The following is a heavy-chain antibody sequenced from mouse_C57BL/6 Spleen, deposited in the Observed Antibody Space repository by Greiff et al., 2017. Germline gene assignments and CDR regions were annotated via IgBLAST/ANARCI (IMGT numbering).Heavy chain of an antibody. CDR2: IWSDGST. CDR1: GFSLTSYG. CDR3: ARHALYDYAMDY. V-gene: IGHV2-6-1*01. Sequence: VNVVESGPGLVAPSQSLSITCTVSGFSLTSYGVHWVRQPPGKGLEWLVVIWSDGSTTYNSALKSRLSISKDNSKSQVFLKMNSLQTDDTAMYYCARHALYDYAMDYWGQGTSVTVSS. J-gene: IGHJ4*01. D-gene: IGHD1-3*01.